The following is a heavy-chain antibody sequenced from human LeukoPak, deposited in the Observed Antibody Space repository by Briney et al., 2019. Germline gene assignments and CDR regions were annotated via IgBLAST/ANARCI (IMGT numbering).Heavy chain of an antibody. V-gene: IGHV3-48*04. J-gene: IGHJ1*01. D-gene: IGHD3-22*01. CDR3: ARGYNYDSGGYEYFHH. Sequence: GGSLRLSCAASGFSFSSYSMNWVRQAPGKGLEWVSYISSSSSTIYYADSVKGRFTISRDNAKNSLYPQMNSLRAEDTAVYYCARGYNYDSGGYEYFHHWGQGTLVTVSS. CDR1: GFSFSSYS. CDR2: ISSSSSTI.